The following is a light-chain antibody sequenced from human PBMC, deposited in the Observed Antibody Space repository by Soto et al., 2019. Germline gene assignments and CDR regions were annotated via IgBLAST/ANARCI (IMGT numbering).Light chain of an antibody. V-gene: IGKV2-28*01. Sequence: EIVLTQSPLSLPVTPGEPASISCRSSRNLLHSNGYYYLDWYLQKPGQYPQLLIYLGSNRASGVPDRFSGSGSGIDFTLTISRVEAEDVGVYFCAQGLATPFTFGGGTKVEIK. CDR1: RNLLHSNGYYY. CDR3: AQGLATPFT. J-gene: IGKJ4*01. CDR2: LGS.